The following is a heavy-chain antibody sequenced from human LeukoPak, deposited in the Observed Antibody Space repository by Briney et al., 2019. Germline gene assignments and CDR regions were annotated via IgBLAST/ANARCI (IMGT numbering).Heavy chain of an antibody. CDR2: INHSGST. Sequence: PSETLSLTCAVYGGSFSGYYWSWIRRPPGKGLEWIVEINHSGSTNYNPSLKSRVTISVDTSKNQSSLKLSSVTAADTAVYYCARNDCSGGSCYPPASWGQGTLVSVSS. CDR1: GGSFSGYY. CDR3: ARNDCSGGSCYPPAS. V-gene: IGHV4-34*01. J-gene: IGHJ5*02. D-gene: IGHD2-15*01.